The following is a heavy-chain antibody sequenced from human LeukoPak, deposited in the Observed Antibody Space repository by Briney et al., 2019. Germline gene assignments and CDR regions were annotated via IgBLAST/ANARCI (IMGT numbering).Heavy chain of an antibody. Sequence: SETLSLTCTVSGGSISSGDYYWGWIRQPPGKGLDWIGSIHGSGSTYHNPSLKSRVTISVDTSKIQFSLRLSSVTAADTAVYYCARRNPIAAAGTPMYWGQGTLVTVSS. V-gene: IGHV4-39*01. CDR2: IHGSGST. CDR3: ARRNPIAAAGTPMY. J-gene: IGHJ4*02. CDR1: GGSISSGDYY. D-gene: IGHD6-13*01.